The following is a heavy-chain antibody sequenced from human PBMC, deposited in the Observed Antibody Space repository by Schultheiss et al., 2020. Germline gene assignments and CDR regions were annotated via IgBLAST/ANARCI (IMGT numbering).Heavy chain of an antibody. CDR3: ARLVSGTYPWDY. D-gene: IGHD1-26*01. Sequence: SATLSLTCTVSGGSISSSSYYWGWIRQPPGKGLEWIATIYYSGTTYSNPSLKSRVTISIDTSKNQFSLKLTSVTAADTAVYFCARLVSGTYPWDYWGQGTLVTVSS. CDR1: GGSISSSSYY. CDR2: IYYSGTT. J-gene: IGHJ4*02. V-gene: IGHV4-39*01.